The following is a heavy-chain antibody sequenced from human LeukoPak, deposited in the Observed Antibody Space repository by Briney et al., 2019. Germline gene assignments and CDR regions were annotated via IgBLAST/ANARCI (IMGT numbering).Heavy chain of an antibody. J-gene: IGHJ2*01. Sequence: SETLSLTCTVSGGSVSSGSYYWSWIRQPPGKGLEWIGYIYYSGSTNYNPSLKSRVTISVDTSKNQFSLKLSSVTAADTAVYYCARSRWFGMATTPNWYFDLWGRGTLVTVSS. D-gene: IGHD5-24*01. CDR3: ARSRWFGMATTPNWYFDL. CDR2: IYYSGST. CDR1: GGSVSSGSYY. V-gene: IGHV4-61*01.